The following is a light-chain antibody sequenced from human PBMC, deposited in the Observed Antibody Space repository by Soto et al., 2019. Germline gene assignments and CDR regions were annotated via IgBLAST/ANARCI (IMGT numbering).Light chain of an antibody. CDR1: SSDVGSYNV. CDR2: DVT. Sequence: QSALTQPASVSGSPGQSITISCTGTSSDVGSYNVVSWYQHHPGKAPKLMIYDVTKRPSGVSNRFSGSKSGNTASLTISGLQAEDEAAYYCCSYAGSSTYVFGTGTKLTVL. J-gene: IGLJ1*01. CDR3: CSYAGSSTYV. V-gene: IGLV2-23*02.